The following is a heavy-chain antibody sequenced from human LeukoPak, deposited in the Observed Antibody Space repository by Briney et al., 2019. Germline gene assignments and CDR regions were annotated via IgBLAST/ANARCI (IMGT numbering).Heavy chain of an antibody. CDR3: ARGGWELLPFDY. D-gene: IGHD1-26*01. CDR2: INHSGST. CDR1: GGSFSGYY. Sequence: SETLSLTCAVYGGSFSGYYWSWIRQPPGKGLEWIGEINHSGSTNYNPSLKSRVTILVDTSKNQFSLKLSSVTAADTAVYYCARGGWELLPFDYWGQGTLVTVSS. J-gene: IGHJ4*02. V-gene: IGHV4-34*01.